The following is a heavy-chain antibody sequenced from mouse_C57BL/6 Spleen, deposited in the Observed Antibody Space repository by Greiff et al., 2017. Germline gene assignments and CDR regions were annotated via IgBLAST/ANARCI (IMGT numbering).Heavy chain of an antibody. D-gene: IGHD2-5*01. Sequence: VKLEESGPGLVQPSQSLSITCTVSGFSLTSYGVHWVRQSPGKGLEWLGVIWSGGSTDYNAAFISRLSISKDNSKSQVFFKMNSLQADDTAIYYCARNWGYSNHYYAIDYWGQGTSVTVSS. V-gene: IGHV2-2*01. J-gene: IGHJ4*01. CDR3: ARNWGYSNHYYAIDY. CDR2: IWSGGST. CDR1: GFSLTSYG.